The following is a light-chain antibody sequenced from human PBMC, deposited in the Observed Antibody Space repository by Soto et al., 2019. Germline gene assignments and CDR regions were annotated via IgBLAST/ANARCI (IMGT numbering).Light chain of an antibody. CDR2: AAS. CDR1: RSISKY. CDR3: QQSYSTPPYT. J-gene: IGKJ2*01. V-gene: IGKV1-39*01. Sequence: DIQMTQSPSSLSASVGDRVTITCRASRSISKYLNWYQQKPGKAPKLLIYAASSLQSGVPSRFSGSGSGTDFSLTISSLQPGDLATYYCQQSYSTPPYTFGQGTKVDIK.